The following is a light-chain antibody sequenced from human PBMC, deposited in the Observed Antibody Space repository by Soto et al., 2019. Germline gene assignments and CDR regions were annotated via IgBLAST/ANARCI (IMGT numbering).Light chain of an antibody. Sequence: QSVLTQPPSASGSPGQSVAISCTGTSSDVGASDYVSWYQQHSGKAPKLLLYEVNKRPSGVPDRFSGSKSGNTASLTVSALKADDEAHYYCPSHSGSSNVLGTGTKLTVL. CDR1: SSDVGASDY. V-gene: IGLV2-8*01. J-gene: IGLJ1*01. CDR2: EVN. CDR3: PSHSGSSNV.